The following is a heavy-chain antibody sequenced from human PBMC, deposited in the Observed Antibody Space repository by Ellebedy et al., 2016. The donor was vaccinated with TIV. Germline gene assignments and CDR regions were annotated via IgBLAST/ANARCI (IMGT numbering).Heavy chain of an antibody. J-gene: IGHJ4*02. D-gene: IGHD2-15*01. V-gene: IGHV3-21*01. CDR1: GFTFSNYN. CDR3: ARGWSTPDS. CDR2: IRSTGSDQ. Sequence: PGGSLRLSCVASGFTFSNYNMNWVRQPPGKELEWVSSIRSTGSDQYYAESARGRFTISRDNAQNSLFLQMNSLRAEDTAVYYCARGWSTPDSWGQGTLVIVSS.